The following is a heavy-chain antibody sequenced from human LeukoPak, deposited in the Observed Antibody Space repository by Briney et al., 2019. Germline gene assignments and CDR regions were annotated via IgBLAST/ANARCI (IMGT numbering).Heavy chain of an antibody. CDR3: ARVVAALTHYFGMDL. D-gene: IGHD2-21*01. Sequence: PSGTLSLTCAVSGGSISSSNWWSWVRQPPGKGLEWIGEIYHSGSTNYNPSLKSRVTISVDKSKNQFSLKLSSVTAADTAVYYCARVVAALTHYFGMDLWGQGTTITVSS. J-gene: IGHJ6*02. V-gene: IGHV4-4*02. CDR1: GGSISSSNW. CDR2: IYHSGST.